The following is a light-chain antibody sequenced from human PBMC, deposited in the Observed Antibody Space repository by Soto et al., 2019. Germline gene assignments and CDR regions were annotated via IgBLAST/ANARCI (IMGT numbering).Light chain of an antibody. CDR2: DAS. CDR1: QTVANNY. Sequence: PGERATLSCRASQTVANNYLAWYQQKPGQAPKVLIYDASRRAAGVPDRFSGSGSGTDFTLTIASLEPDDFAVYYCQQCAYSPRTFGQGTKVEVK. CDR3: QQCAYSPRT. V-gene: IGKV3-20*01. J-gene: IGKJ1*01.